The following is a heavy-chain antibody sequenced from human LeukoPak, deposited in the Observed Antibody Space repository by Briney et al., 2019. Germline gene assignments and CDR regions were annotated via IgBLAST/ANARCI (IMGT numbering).Heavy chain of an antibody. CDR2: INPNSGDT. J-gene: IGHJ5*02. CDR1: GYTFTGYS. CDR3: ARPNGDYYNWFDP. V-gene: IGHV1-2*02. Sequence: ASVMVSCKASGYTFTGYSIHWVRQAPGQGLEWMGCINPNSGDTNYPQKFQDRVTLSRDTSISTAYMELTDLRSDDTAMYYCARPNGDYYNWFDPWGQGTPVTVSS. D-gene: IGHD2-21*02.